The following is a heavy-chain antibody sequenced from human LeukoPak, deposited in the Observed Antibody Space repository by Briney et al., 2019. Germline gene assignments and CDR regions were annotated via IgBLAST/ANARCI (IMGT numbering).Heavy chain of an antibody. CDR2: INPNSGGT. J-gene: IGHJ5*02. CDR3: ARGRVYCSSTSCSYPNWFDP. V-gene: IGHV1-2*04. D-gene: IGHD2-2*01. Sequence: PQASVKVSCKASGYTFTGYYMHWVRQAPGQGLEWMGWINPNSGGTNYAQKFQGWVTMTRDTSISTAYMELSRLRSDDTAVYYCARGRVYCSSTSCSYPNWFDPWGQGTLVTVSS. CDR1: GYTFTGYY.